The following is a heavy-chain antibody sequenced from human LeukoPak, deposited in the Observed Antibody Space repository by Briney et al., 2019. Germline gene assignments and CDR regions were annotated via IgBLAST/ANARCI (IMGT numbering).Heavy chain of an antibody. CDR2: IKGDGIST. D-gene: IGHD3-3*01. J-gene: IGHJ4*02. Sequence: GGSLRLSCAVSGFDFSSNWMHWVRHAPGQGLVWVSRIKGDGISTNYADSVKGRFTISRDIAKNTLYLQMNSLRAEDTGVCYCAKDHYWSIDYWGRGTLVTVSS. CDR3: AKDHYWSIDY. V-gene: IGHV3-74*01. CDR1: GFDFSSNW.